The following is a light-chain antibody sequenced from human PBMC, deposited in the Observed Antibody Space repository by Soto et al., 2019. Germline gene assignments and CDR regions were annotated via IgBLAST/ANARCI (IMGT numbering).Light chain of an antibody. CDR2: DVS. V-gene: IGLV2-14*03. J-gene: IGLJ1*01. CDR1: SSDIGGYNH. Sequence: QSVLTQPASVSGSPGQSISISCTGTSSDIGGYNHVSWYQQHPGKAPKLMIYDVSNRPSGVSNRFSGSKSGNTASLTISGLQAEDEADYYCNSWTTSGTPLYVFGTGTKVTVL. CDR3: NSWTTSGTPLYV.